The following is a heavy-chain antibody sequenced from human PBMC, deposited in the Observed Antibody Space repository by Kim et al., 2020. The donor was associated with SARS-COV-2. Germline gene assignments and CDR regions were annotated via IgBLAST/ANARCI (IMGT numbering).Heavy chain of an antibody. CDR1: GFTFDDYA. J-gene: IGHJ6*02. V-gene: IGHV3-43*02. Sequence: GGSLRLSCAASGFTFDDYAMHWVRQAPGKGLEWVSLISGDGGSTYYADSVKGRFTISRDNSKNSLYLQMNSLRTEDTALYYCAKDIELRYFDWLPWGYYYGMDVWGQGTTVTVSS. CDR2: ISGDGGST. D-gene: IGHD3-9*01. CDR3: AKDIELRYFDWLPWGYYYGMDV.